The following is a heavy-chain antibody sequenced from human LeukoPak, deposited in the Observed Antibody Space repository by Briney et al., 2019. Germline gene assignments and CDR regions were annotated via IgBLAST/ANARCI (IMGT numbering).Heavy chain of an antibody. CDR1: GGSFSGYY. D-gene: IGHD6-13*01. CDR3: ARGTSSSWYGY. Sequence: SVTLSLTCAVYGGSFSGYYWSWIRQPPGKGLEWIGEINHSGSTNYNPSLKSRVTISVDTSKNQFSLKLSSVTAADTAVYYCARGTSSSWYGYWGQGALVTVSS. V-gene: IGHV4-34*01. J-gene: IGHJ4*02. CDR2: INHSGST.